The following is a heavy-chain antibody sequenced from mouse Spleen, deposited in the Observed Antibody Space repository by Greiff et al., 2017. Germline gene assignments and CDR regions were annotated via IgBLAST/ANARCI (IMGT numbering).Heavy chain of an antibody. V-gene: IGHV5-16*01. J-gene: IGHJ4*01. CDR1: GFTFSDYY. CDR3: ARENSLLRLQGAMDY. Sequence: EVMLVESEGGLVQPGSSMKLSCTASGFTFSDYYMAWVRQVPEKGLEWVANINYDGSSTYYLDSLKSRFIISRDNAKNILYLQMSSLKSEDTATYYCARENSLLRLQGAMDYWGQGTSVTVSS. CDR2: INYDGSST. D-gene: IGHD1-2*01.